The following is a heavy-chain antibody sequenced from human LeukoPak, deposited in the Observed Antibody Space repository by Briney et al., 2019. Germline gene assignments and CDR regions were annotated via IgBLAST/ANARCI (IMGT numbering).Heavy chain of an antibody. D-gene: IGHD6-13*01. Sequence: GGSLRVSCAASEFSVGSNYMTWVRQAPGKGLEWVAVISYDGSNKYYADSVKGRFTISRDNSKNTLYLQMNSLRAEDTAVYYCAKGTYSSSLFYYYYYYMDVWGKGTTVTVSS. CDR2: ISYDGSNK. CDR3: AKGTYSSSLFYYYYYYMDV. CDR1: EFSVGSNY. V-gene: IGHV3-30*18. J-gene: IGHJ6*03.